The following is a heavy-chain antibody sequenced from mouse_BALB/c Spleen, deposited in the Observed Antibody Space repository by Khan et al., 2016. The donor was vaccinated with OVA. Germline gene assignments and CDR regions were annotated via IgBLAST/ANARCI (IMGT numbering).Heavy chain of an antibody. J-gene: IGHJ2*01. D-gene: IGHD2-13*01. V-gene: IGHV2-3*01. CDR3: DKLRGFDWDY. Sequence: QVQLKESGPGLVAPSQSLSITCTVSGFSLTSNGVSWVRQTPGKGLEWLGLICGDGGINYHSVLKYRLSISKDKFKSQVFLKLKSLQSDETATYYCDKLRGFDWDYWGQGTTVTVSS. CDR2: ICGDGGI. CDR1: GFSLTSNG.